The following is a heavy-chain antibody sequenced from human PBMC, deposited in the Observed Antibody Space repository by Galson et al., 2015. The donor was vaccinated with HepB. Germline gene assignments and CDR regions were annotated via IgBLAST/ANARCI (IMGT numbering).Heavy chain of an antibody. J-gene: IGHJ5*02. CDR3: ARGSYYDSSGYYFYGWFTP. CDR2: IIPIFGTA. V-gene: IGHV1-69*13. CDR1: GGTFSSYA. Sequence: SVKVSCKASGGTFSSYAISWVRQAPGQGLEWMGGIIPIFGTANYAQKFQGRVTITADESTSTAYMELSSLRSEDTAVYYCARGSYYDSSGYYFYGWFTPWGQGTLVTFSS. D-gene: IGHD3-22*01.